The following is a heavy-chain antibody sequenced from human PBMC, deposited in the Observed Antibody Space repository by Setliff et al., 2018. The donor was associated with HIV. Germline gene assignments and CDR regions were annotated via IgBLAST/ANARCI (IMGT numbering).Heavy chain of an antibody. D-gene: IGHD3-10*01. CDR1: RFDFNNYW. CDR2: IGQDGSEK. Sequence: GGSLRLSCAASRFDFNNYWMCWVRQAPGKGLEWVANIGQDGSEKNYVDSVKGRFTISRDNAKNSMDMQMNSLRAEDTAIYYCARKLRPGHGVDVWGQGTTVTVS. CDR3: ARKLRPGHGVDV. J-gene: IGHJ6*02. V-gene: IGHV3-7*01.